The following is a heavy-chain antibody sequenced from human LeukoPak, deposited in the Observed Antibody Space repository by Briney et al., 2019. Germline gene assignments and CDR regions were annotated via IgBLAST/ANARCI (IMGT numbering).Heavy chain of an antibody. CDR2: ITSSSSAI. J-gene: IGHJ3*01. V-gene: IGHV3-48*03. CDR1: GFGFSTYE. D-gene: IGHD3-22*01. Sequence: PGGSLRLSCAASGFGFSTYEMNWVRQAPGKGLEWISYITSSSSAIYYANSVKGRFTISRDNAKKSVYLQMSSLRAEDTAVYYCTRGGTIGYNYNAFDVWGQGTMVTVSS. CDR3: TRGGTIGYNYNAFDV.